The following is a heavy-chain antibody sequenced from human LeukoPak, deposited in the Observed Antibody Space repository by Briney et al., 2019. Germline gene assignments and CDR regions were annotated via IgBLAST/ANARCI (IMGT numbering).Heavy chain of an antibody. CDR1: GGSISSYY. V-gene: IGHV4-59*01. J-gene: IGHJ4*02. Sequence: PSETLSLTCTVSGGSISSYYWSWIRQPPGKGLEWIGYTYYSGSTNYNPSLKSRVTISVDTSKNQFSLKLSSVTAADTAVYYCAVVGASGVDYWGQGTLVTVSS. CDR3: AVVGASGVDY. D-gene: IGHD1-26*01. CDR2: TYYSGST.